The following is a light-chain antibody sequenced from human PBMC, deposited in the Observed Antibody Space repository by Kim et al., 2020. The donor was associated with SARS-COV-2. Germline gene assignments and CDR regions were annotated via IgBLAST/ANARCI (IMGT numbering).Light chain of an antibody. CDR2: GKN. CDR3: NSRDNSGNHWV. J-gene: IGLJ3*02. CDR1: SLRNYY. V-gene: IGLV3-19*01. Sequence: LGPTVRIKCQGDSLRNYYASWYQHKPGQAPVVVIYGKNNRPSGIPDRFSGSSSGNTTSLTITGAQAEDEADYYCNSRDNSGNHWVFGGGTQLTVL.